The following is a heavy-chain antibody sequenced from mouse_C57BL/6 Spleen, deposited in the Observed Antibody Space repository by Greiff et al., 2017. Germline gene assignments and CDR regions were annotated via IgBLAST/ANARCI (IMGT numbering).Heavy chain of an antibody. J-gene: IGHJ4*01. D-gene: IGHD2-5*01. CDR2: INPSNGGS. Sequence: QVQLKQSGTELVKPGASVKLSCKASGYTFTSYWMHWVKQRPGQGLEWIGNINPSNGGSNYDEKFTRKATLTVDKSISTAYMQLSSLTSEDSAVYYGARLRSYDSNSYAMDYWGQGTLVTVSA. CDR3: ARLRSYDSNSYAMDY. CDR1: GYTFTSYW. V-gene: IGHV1-53*01.